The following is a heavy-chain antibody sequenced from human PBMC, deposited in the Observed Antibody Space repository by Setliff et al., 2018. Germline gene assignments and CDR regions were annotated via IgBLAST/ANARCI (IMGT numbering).Heavy chain of an antibody. CDR2: LHTSGSI. CDR1: GGSISSGTYY. CDR3: ARDNTMVGATDY. D-gene: IGHD1-26*01. J-gene: IGHJ4*02. V-gene: IGHV4-61*02. Sequence: PSETLSLTCTASGGSISSGTYYWSWIRQPAGKGLEWIGRLHTSGSIDYNPSLKSRVTISVDTSKNQFSLRLRSVTAADTAVYFCARDNTMVGATDYWGLGTLVTVSS.